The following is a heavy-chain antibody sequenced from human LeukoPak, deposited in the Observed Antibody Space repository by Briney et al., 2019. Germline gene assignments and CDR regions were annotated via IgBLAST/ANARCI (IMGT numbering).Heavy chain of an antibody. Sequence: GGSLRLSCAASGFTFSSYWMSWVRQAPGKGLEWVANIKQDGSEKYYVDSVKGRFTISRDNAKNSLYLQMNSLRAEDTAVYYCASEGSSRAFDYWGQGTLVTVSS. CDR1: GFTFSSYW. CDR3: ASEGSSRAFDY. D-gene: IGHD1-26*01. J-gene: IGHJ4*02. CDR2: IKQDGSEK. V-gene: IGHV3-7*01.